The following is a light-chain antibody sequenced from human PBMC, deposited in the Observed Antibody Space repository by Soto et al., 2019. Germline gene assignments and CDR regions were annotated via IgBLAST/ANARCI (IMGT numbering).Light chain of an antibody. CDR3: QQRSNWPRT. CDR1: QSVSSN. CDR2: GAS. Sequence: EIVMTQSPATLSVSLGERATLSCRASQSVSSNLAWYQLKPGQAPRLLIYGASTRATGIPARFSGSGSGTEFTLTISRLEPEDFAVYYCQQRSNWPRTFGQGTKVDIK. J-gene: IGKJ1*01. V-gene: IGKV3-15*01.